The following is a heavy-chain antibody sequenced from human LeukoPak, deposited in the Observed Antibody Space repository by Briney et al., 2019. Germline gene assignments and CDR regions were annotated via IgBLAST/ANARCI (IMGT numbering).Heavy chain of an antibody. CDR1: GFTFSSYW. J-gene: IGHJ4*02. Sequence: PGGSLRLSCAASGFTFSSYWMSWVRQAPGKGLEWVANIKQDGSEKYYVDSVKGRFTISRDNAQNSLYLQMNSLRAEDTAIYYYVRDRGTYRPIDYWGQGTLVTVSS. CDR2: IKQDGSEK. D-gene: IGHD1-26*01. V-gene: IGHV3-7*03. CDR3: VRDRGTYRPIDY.